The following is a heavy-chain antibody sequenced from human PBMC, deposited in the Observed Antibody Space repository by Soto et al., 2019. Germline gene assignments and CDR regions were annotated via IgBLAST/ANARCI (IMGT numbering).Heavy chain of an antibody. V-gene: IGHV4-39*01. D-gene: IGHD6-13*01. Sequence: SETLSLTCTVSGGSISSSSYYWGWIRQPPGKGLEWIGSIYYSGSTYYNPSLKSRVNISVDTSKNQFSLKLSSVTAADTAVYYCARRSTSAAGTGYFDYWGQGTLVTVSS. J-gene: IGHJ4*02. CDR2: IYYSGST. CDR1: GGSISSSSYY. CDR3: ARRSTSAAGTGYFDY.